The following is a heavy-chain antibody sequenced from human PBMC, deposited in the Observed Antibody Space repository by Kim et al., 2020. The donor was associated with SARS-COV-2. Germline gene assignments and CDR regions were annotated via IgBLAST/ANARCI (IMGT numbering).Heavy chain of an antibody. J-gene: IGHJ3*02. V-gene: IGHV1-69*04. D-gene: IGHD5-12*01. CDR1: GGTFSSYA. Sequence: SVKVSCKASGGTFSSYAISWVRQAPGQGLEWMGRIIPILGIANYAQKFQGRVTITADKSTSTAYMELSSLRSEDTAVYYCASQDSGYDPRAFDIWGQGTMVTVSS. CDR3: ASQDSGYDPRAFDI. CDR2: IIPILGIA.